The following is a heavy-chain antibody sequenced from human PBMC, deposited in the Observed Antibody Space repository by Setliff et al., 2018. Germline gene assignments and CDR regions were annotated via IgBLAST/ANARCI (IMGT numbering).Heavy chain of an antibody. CDR3: ARLALTGYDSSGYYYALDYYNYMDV. CDR2: ISTSSSTI. V-gene: IGHV3-48*01. CDR1: GFTFSSHG. Sequence: PGGSLRLSCVASGFTFSSHGMTWVRLAPGKGLEWISYISTSSSTIYYADSVKGRFTISRDNANHTLYLQMNSLRADDTAVYYCARLALTGYDSSGYYYALDYYNYMDVWGKGTTVTVSS. D-gene: IGHD3-22*01. J-gene: IGHJ6*03.